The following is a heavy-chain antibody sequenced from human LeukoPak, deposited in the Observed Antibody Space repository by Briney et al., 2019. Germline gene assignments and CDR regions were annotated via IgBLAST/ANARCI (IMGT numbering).Heavy chain of an antibody. V-gene: IGHV4-61*02. CDR1: GGSISSGSYY. D-gene: IGHD6-6*01. J-gene: IGHJ5*02. CDR2: IYTSGST. Sequence: SETLSLTCTVSGGSISSGSYYWSWIRQPAGKGLEWIGRIYTSGSTNYNPSLKSRVTISVDTSKNQFSLKLTSVSAADTAVYYCARQSLAARRQGGWFDPWGQGTLVIASS. CDR3: ARQSLAARRQGGWFDP.